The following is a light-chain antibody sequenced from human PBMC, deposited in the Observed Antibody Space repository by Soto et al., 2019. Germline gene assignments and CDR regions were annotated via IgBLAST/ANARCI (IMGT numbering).Light chain of an antibody. Sequence: QSALTQPASVSGSPGQSITISCTGTSSDVGGYNYVSWFQQHPGKAPKLMIYEVSDRPSRVSNRFSGSKSGNTASLTISGLQAEDEADYYCSSYAGSNTFLFGGGTKLTVL. CDR3: SSYAGSNTFL. CDR1: SSDVGGYNY. CDR2: EVS. J-gene: IGLJ3*02. V-gene: IGLV2-14*01.